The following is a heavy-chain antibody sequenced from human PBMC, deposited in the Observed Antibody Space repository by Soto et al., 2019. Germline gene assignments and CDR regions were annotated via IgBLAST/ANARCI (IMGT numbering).Heavy chain of an antibody. CDR2: IYYSGST. CDR1: GGSISSYS. CDR3: ARQADCDWLFYFDY. D-gene: IGHD3-9*01. V-gene: IGHV4-59*08. Sequence: QVQLQESGPGLVKPSETLSLTCTVSGGSISSYSWSWIRQPPGKGLEWIGYIYYSGSTNYNPSLMSRVTISVDTSKNQFSLKLRSVTAADTAVYYCARQADCDWLFYFDYWGQGTLVTVAS. J-gene: IGHJ4*02.